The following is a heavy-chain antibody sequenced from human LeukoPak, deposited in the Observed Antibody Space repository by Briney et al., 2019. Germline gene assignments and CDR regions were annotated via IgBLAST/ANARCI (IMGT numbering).Heavy chain of an antibody. Sequence: GGSLKLSCAASGFTFSGSAMHWVRQASGKGLEWVGRIRSKANSYATAYAASVKGRFTLSRDDSKNTAYLQMNSLKTEDTAVYYCTRLVGPFDYWGQGTLVTVSS. CDR3: TRLVGPFDY. CDR1: GFTFSGSA. CDR2: IRSKANSYAT. V-gene: IGHV3-73*01. D-gene: IGHD1-26*01. J-gene: IGHJ4*02.